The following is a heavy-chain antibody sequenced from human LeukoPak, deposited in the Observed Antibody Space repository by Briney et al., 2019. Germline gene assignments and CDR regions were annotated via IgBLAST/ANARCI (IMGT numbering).Heavy chain of an antibody. J-gene: IGHJ5*02. D-gene: IGHD2-2*01. CDR1: GDSFSSNSVT. CDR2: TYYRSTWYN. V-gene: IGHV6-1*01. CDR3: ARRLTQYDCFDP. Sequence: SQTLSLTCAISGDSFSSNSVTWNWIRQSPSRGLEWLGRTYYRSTWYNDYAVSVRGRITVNPDTSKNQFSLHLNSVTPEDTAVYYCARRLTQYDCFDPWGQGILATVSS.